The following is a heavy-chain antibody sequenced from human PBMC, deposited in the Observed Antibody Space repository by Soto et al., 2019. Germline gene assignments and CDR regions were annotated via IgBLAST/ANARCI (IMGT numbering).Heavy chain of an antibody. CDR1: GFTFSSYW. D-gene: IGHD3-3*01. J-gene: IGHJ3*02. V-gene: IGHV3-7*01. CDR3: AREGSFYDFWSGYSEAAFDI. Sequence: GGSLRLSCAASGFTFSSYWMSWVRQAPGKGLEWVANIKQDGSEKYYVDSVKGRFTISRDNAKNSLYLQMNSLRAEDTAVYYCAREGSFYDFWSGYSEAAFDIWGQGTMVT. CDR2: IKQDGSEK.